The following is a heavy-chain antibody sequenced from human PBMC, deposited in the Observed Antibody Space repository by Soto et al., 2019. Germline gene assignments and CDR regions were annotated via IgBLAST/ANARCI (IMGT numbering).Heavy chain of an antibody. J-gene: IGHJ5*02. CDR1: GAALTSGNYY. CDR3: ARLRIATNNYKWFDP. CDR2: IYVTGAV. V-gene: IGHV4-31*03. D-gene: IGHD2-21*01. Sequence: LSLTCSVSGAALTSGNYYWSWIRQVPGKGLEWIGHIYVTGAVDYNPSLRDRITISQDTSERQFSLNLRLVTAADTAVYYCARLRIATNNYKWFDPWGQGTLVTVSS.